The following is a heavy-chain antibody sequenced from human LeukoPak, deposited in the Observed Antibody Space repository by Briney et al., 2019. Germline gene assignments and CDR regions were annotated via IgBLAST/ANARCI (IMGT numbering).Heavy chain of an antibody. CDR2: INPNSGGT. CDR1: GYTFTGYY. J-gene: IGHJ4*02. Sequence: ASVKVSCKASGYTFTGYYMHWVRQAPGQGLEWMGWINPNSGGTNYAQKFRGRVTMTRDTSISTAYMELSRLRSDDTAVYYCASGNDYGDYANDYWVQGTLVTVSS. CDR3: ASGNDYGDYANDY. D-gene: IGHD4-17*01. V-gene: IGHV1-2*02.